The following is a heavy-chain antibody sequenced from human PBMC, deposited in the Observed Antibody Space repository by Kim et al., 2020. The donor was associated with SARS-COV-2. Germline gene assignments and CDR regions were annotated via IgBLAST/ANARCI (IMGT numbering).Heavy chain of an antibody. CDR1: GFTFSSYG. V-gene: IGHV3-30*18. CDR3: AKDWYDSSGYYSNYFDY. Sequence: GGSLRLSCAASGFTFSSYGMHWVRQAPGKGLEWVAVISYDGSNKYYADSVKGRFTISRDNSKNTLYLQMNSLRAEDTAVYYCAKDWYDSSGYYSNYFDYWGQGTLVTVSS. J-gene: IGHJ4*02. CDR2: ISYDGSNK. D-gene: IGHD3-22*01.